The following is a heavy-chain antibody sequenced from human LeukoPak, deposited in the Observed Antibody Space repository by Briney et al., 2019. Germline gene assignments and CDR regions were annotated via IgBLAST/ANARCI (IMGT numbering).Heavy chain of an antibody. CDR1: GFIFSSYG. V-gene: IGHV3-30*02. D-gene: IGHD1-14*01. J-gene: IGHJ4*02. CDR2: IRYDGSRK. CDR3: AKVRNPEY. Sequence: GGSLRLSCAASGFIFSSYGMHWVRQAPDKGLEWVAFIRYDGSRKYYADSVKGRFTISGDNSTNTVYLQMKSLRTENTAVCYCAKVRNPEYWGQGTLVTVSA.